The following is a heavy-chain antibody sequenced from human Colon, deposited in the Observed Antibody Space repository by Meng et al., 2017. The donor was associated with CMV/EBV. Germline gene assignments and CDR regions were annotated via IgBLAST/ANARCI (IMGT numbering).Heavy chain of an antibody. CDR2: IYSSGTI. Sequence: QGHLQGSGPGLLKPSETLSLTCSVFGASISSYYWTWIRQPAEKGLEFIGRIYSSGTIDYNPSLRSRVTMSIDTSKNQLSLILKSVTAADTAIYFCARAAARGVPVDLWGQRMLVTVSS. CDR3: ARAAARGVPVDL. D-gene: IGHD3-10*01. CDR1: GASISSYY. V-gene: IGHV4-4*07. J-gene: IGHJ5*02.